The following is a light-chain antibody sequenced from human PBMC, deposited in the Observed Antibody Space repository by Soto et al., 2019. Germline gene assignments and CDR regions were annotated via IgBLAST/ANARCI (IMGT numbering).Light chain of an antibody. V-gene: IGKV3-20*01. CDR1: QSVSSNY. J-gene: IGKJ2*01. Sequence: EIVLTQSPGTLSLSPGERATLSCRASQSVSSNYLAWYQQKPGQAPRLLIFHASGRASGIPDRFSGSGSGTDFTLTISRLEPEDFVVYYCQQYGSSPYTFGQGTKLEIK. CDR2: HAS. CDR3: QQYGSSPYT.